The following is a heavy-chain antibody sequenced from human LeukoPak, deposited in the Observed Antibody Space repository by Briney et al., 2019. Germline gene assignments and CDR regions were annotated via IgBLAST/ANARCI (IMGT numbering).Heavy chain of an antibody. CDR2: ISSSSSYI. V-gene: IGHV3-21*01. CDR3: ASGYNWNQGYFDY. D-gene: IGHD1-20*01. J-gene: IGHJ4*02. CDR1: GFTFSSYS. Sequence: PGGSLRLSCAASGFTFSSYSMNWVRQAPGKGLEWVSSISSSSSYIYYADSVKGRFTISRDNAKNSLCLQMNSLRAEDTAVYYCASGYNWNQGYFDYWGQGTLVTVSS.